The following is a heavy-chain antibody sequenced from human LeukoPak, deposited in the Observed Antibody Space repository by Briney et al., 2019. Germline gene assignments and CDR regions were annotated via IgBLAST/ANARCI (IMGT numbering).Heavy chain of an antibody. V-gene: IGHV1-69*01. J-gene: IGHJ4*02. CDR2: IIPIFGTA. Sequence: SVTVSCMASGGTFSSYAISWVRQAPGQGLEWMGGIIPIFGTANYAQKFQGRVTITADESTSTAYMELSSLRSEDTAVYYCARINGRYCSSTSCYAGGFDYWGQGTLVTVSS. CDR3: ARINGRYCSSTSCYAGGFDY. D-gene: IGHD2-2*01. CDR1: GGTFSSYA.